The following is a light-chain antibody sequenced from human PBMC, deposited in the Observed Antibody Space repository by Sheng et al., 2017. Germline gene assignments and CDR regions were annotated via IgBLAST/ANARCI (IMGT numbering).Light chain of an antibody. V-gene: IGLV1-40*01. CDR3: QSYDSSLSGSVV. J-gene: IGLJ2*01. CDR1: SSNIGQVM. CDR2: GNS. Sequence: QSVLTQPPSVSGAPGQRVTISCTGSSSNIGQVMMYTGTSSFQEQPPNYLIYGNSNRPSRGPVTDSLAPSLAPQPPSAITGLQAEDEADYYCQSYDSSLSGSVVFGGGTKLTV.